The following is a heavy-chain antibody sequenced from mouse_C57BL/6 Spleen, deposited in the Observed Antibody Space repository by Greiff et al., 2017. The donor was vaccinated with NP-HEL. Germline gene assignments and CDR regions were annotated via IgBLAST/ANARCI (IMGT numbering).Heavy chain of an antibody. J-gene: IGHJ3*01. V-gene: IGHV3-6*01. D-gene: IGHD2-4*01. CDR2: ISYDGSN. Sequence: EVQLQQSGPGLVKPSQSLSLTCSVTGYSITSGYYWNWIRQFPGNKLEWMGYISYDGSNNYNPSLKNRISITRDTSKNQFFLTLNSVTTDDTAAYYCARDYDYDGFWFAYWGQGTLVTVSA. CDR3: ARDYDYDGFWFAY. CDR1: GYSITSGYY.